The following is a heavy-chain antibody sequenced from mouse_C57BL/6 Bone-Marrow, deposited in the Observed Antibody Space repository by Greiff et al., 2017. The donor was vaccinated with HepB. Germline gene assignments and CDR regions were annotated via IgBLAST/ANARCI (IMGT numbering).Heavy chain of an antibody. Sequence: EVMLVESGGGLVQPGGSMKLSCVASGFTFSNYWMNWVRQSPEKGLEWVAQIRLKSDNYATHYAESVKGRFTISRDDSKSSVYLQMNNLRAEDTGIYYCTYGNYEFAYWGQGTLVTVSA. CDR3: TYGNYEFAY. CDR2: IRLKSDNYAT. V-gene: IGHV6-3*01. CDR1: GFTFSNYW. D-gene: IGHD2-1*01. J-gene: IGHJ3*01.